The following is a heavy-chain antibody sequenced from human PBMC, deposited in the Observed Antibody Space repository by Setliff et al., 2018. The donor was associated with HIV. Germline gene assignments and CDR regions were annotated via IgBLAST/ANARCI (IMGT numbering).Heavy chain of an antibody. D-gene: IGHD3-3*01. Sequence: KPSETLSLTCTVSGGSISSSIYYWGWIRQPPGKGLEWIGFIYYSGSTYYYGGSTYYNPSLKSRVTISVDTSKNQFSLKLSSVTAADTAVYYCARRPLFGVVIASVAKMEFDYWGQGTLVTVSS. J-gene: IGHJ4*02. CDR1: GGSISSSIYY. V-gene: IGHV4-39*01. CDR3: ARRPLFGVVIASVAKMEFDY. CDR2: IYYSGSTYYYGGST.